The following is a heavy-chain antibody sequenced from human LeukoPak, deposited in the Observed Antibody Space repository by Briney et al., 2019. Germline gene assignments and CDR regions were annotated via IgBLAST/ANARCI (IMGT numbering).Heavy chain of an antibody. Sequence: GGSLRLSCAASGFTFSGYDMSWVRQAPGKGLEWVSYTSSSSSTIYYADSVKSRFTISRDNAKNSLYLQMNSLRAEDTAVYYCARDLSLYCSGGSCYSLNYWGQGTLVTVSS. CDR1: GFTFSGYD. J-gene: IGHJ4*02. CDR2: TSSSSSTI. D-gene: IGHD2-15*01. CDR3: ARDLSLYCSGGSCYSLNY. V-gene: IGHV3-48*04.